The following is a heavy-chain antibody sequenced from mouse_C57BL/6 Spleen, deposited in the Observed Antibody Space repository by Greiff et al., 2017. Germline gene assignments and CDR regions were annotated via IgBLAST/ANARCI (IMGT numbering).Heavy chain of an antibody. CDR3: ARDEGHYYGSNWYFDV. J-gene: IGHJ1*03. V-gene: IGHV5-16*01. CDR2: INYDGSST. CDR1: GFTFSDYY. Sequence: EVKLVESEGGLVQPGSSMKLSCTASGFTFSDYYMAWVRQVPEKGLEWVANINYDGSSTYYLDSLKSRFIISRDNANNILYLQMSSLKSEDTATYYCARDEGHYYGSNWYFDVWGTGTTVTVSS. D-gene: IGHD1-1*01.